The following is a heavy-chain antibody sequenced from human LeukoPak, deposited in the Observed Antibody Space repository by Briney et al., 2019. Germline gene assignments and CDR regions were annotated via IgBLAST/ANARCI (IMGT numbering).Heavy chain of an antibody. J-gene: IGHJ5*02. CDR2: IYPGDSDT. CDR3: ARSEGYCSGGSCLQGDWFDP. V-gene: IGHV5-51*01. D-gene: IGHD2-15*01. Sequence: SGESLKISCKGSGYSFTNYWIGRVRQMPGKGLEWMGIIYPGDSDTRYSPSFQGQVTISADKSISTAYLQWGSLKASDTALYYCARSEGYCSGGSCLQGDWFDPWGQGTLVTVSS. CDR1: GYSFTNYW.